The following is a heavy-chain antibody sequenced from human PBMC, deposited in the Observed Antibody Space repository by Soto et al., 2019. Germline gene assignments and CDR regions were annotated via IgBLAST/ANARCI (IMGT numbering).Heavy chain of an antibody. CDR1: GFTFSTYA. CDR2: ISYDGTNK. CDR3: AKDRGRYCSGGTCYLFDS. Sequence: GGSLRLSCAASGFTFSTYAMHWVRQAPGKGLEWVAIISYDGTNKYYADSVKGRFTISRDNSKNTLYLQMNSLRVEDTALYYCAKDRGRYCSGGTCYLFDSWGQGALVTVSS. J-gene: IGHJ4*02. V-gene: IGHV3-30*04. D-gene: IGHD2-15*01.